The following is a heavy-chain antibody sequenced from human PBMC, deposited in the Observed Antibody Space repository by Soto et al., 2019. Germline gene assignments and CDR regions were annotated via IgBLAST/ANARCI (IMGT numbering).Heavy chain of an antibody. CDR2: IYYSGIT. CDR1: GGSISSYY. J-gene: IGHJ6*02. V-gene: IGHV4-59*07. CDR3: ARADIVVVPAATYYYGIDV. D-gene: IGHD2-2*01. Sequence: SDTLSLTCTVSGGSISSYYWNWILQPPGKGLEWIGYIYYSGITNYNPPLKSRVTISGDTSKNQFSLKLSSVTAADTAVYYCARADIVVVPAATYYYGIDVWGQGTTVTVYS.